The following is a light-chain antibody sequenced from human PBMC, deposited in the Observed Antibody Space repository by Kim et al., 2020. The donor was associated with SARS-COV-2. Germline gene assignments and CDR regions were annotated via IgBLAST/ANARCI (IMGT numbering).Light chain of an antibody. CDR3: QAWDSSTKV. Sequence: SYELTQPPSVSVSPGQTASITCSGDKLGDKYACWYQQKPGQSPVLVIYQDSKRPSGIPERFSGSNSGNTATLTISGTQAMDEADYYCQAWDSSTKVFGTGTKVTDL. V-gene: IGLV3-1*01. CDR1: KLGDKY. CDR2: QDS. J-gene: IGLJ1*01.